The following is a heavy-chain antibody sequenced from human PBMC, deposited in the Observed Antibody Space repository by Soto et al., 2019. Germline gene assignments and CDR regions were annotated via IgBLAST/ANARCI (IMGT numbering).Heavy chain of an antibody. Sequence: GGSLRLSCAASGFTFSSYSMNWVRQAPGKGLEWVSSISSSSSYIYYADSVKGRFTISRDNSKNTLYLQMNSLRAEDTAVYYCAKGMAYYYDSSGYIDYWGQGTLVTVSS. CDR2: ISSSSSYI. J-gene: IGHJ4*02. V-gene: IGHV3-21*04. CDR3: AKGMAYYYDSSGYIDY. D-gene: IGHD3-22*01. CDR1: GFTFSSYS.